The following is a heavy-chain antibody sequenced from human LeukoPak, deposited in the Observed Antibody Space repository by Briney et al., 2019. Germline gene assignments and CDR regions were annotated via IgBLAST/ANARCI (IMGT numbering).Heavy chain of an antibody. V-gene: IGHV3-23*01. D-gene: IGHD3-9*01. J-gene: IGHJ4*02. CDR2: ISGSGGTT. CDR1: GFTFSTYA. CDR3: AKKLTGYYNAFDN. Sequence: GESLRLSCAASGFTFSTYAMSRVRQAPGKGLEWVSGISGSGGTTDHADSVKGRFTISRDNSKNTLYLQMNSLRAEDTAVYYCAKKLTGYYNAFDNWGQGTLVTVSS.